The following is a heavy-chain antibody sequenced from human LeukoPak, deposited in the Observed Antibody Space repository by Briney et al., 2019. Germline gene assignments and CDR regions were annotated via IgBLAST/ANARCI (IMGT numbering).Heavy chain of an antibody. J-gene: IGHJ4*02. CDR1: GYTFTGYY. Sequence: GASVKVSCKASGYTFTGYYMHWVRQAPGQGREWMGWINPNSGGTNYAQKFQGRVTMTRDTSISTAYMELSRLRSDDTAVYYCTVGLRFLEWLLSAFDYWGQGTLVTVSS. CDR2: INPNSGGT. V-gene: IGHV1-2*02. CDR3: TVGLRFLEWLLSAFDY. D-gene: IGHD3-3*01.